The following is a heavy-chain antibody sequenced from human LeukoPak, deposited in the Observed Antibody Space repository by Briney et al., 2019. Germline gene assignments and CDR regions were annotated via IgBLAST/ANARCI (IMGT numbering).Heavy chain of an antibody. CDR1: GFNFRSSG. CDR2: IWHDGSNK. CDR3: VKDRAGTNLVRGVITGVMDV. J-gene: IGHJ6*02. D-gene: IGHD3-10*01. V-gene: IGHV3-33*06. Sequence: GRSLRLSCVASGFNFRSSGMHWVRQAPGKGLEWVAVIWHDGSNKDYRDSVKGRFTISRDNYKNTLYLEMNKLRDEDTAIYYCVKDRAGTNLVRGVITGVMDVWGQGTTVTVSS.